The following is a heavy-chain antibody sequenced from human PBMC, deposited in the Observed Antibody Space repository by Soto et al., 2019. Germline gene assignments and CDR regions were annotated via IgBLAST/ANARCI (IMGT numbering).Heavy chain of an antibody. CDR3: ARDGYCSGGSCYSVLVFDY. CDR2: IWYDGSNK. V-gene: IGHV3-33*01. D-gene: IGHD2-15*01. CDR1: GFTFSSYG. Sequence: QVQLVESGGGVVQPGRSLRLSCAASGFTFSSYGMHWVRQAPGKGLEWVAVIWYDGSNKYYADSVKGRFTISRDNSKNTLYLQMNSLRADDTAVYYCARDGYCSGGSCYSVLVFDYWGQGTLVTVSS. J-gene: IGHJ4*02.